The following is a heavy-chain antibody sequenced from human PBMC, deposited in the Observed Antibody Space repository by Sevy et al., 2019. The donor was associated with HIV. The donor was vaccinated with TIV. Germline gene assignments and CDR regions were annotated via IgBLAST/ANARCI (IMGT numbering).Heavy chain of an antibody. CDR1: GFTFGDYC. J-gene: IGHJ4*02. D-gene: IGHD1-1*01. CDR2: LKSDVYGGTV. Sequence: GGSLRLSCTASGFTFGDYCMSWVRQAPGKGLEWVAFLKSDVYGGTVDHAASVRGRFVISRDDSKTIAYLQMNDLKTEATGVYYCTRWKADQSIFDYWGQGALVTVSS. V-gene: IGHV3-49*04. CDR3: TRWKADQSIFDY.